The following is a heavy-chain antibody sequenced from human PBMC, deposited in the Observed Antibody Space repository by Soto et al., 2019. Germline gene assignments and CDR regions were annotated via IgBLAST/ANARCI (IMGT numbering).Heavy chain of an antibody. CDR3: ARDVPDCSSTSCYFSYNWFDP. V-gene: IGHV1-2*04. Sequence: ASVKVSCNASGYTFTGYYMHWVRQAPGQGLEWMGWINPNSGGTNYAQKFQGWVTMTRDTSISTAYMELSRLRSDDTAVYYCARDVPDCSSTSCYFSYNWFDPWGQGTLVTVSS. D-gene: IGHD2-2*01. CDR2: INPNSGGT. CDR1: GYTFTGYY. J-gene: IGHJ5*02.